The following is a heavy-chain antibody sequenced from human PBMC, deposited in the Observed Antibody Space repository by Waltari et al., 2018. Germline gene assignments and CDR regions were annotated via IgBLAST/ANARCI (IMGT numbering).Heavy chain of an antibody. Sequence: QVQLQESGPGLVKPSETLSLTCAVSGYSIRTDYYWVWIRQPPGKGLEWIGNIHHSGSTYYNPSLKSRVSISLDMSKNQFSLELSSLTADDTAVYYCARGQGYWGQGTLVTVSS. CDR1: GYSIRTDYY. CDR3: ARGQGY. CDR2: IHHSGST. V-gene: IGHV4-38-2*01. J-gene: IGHJ4*02.